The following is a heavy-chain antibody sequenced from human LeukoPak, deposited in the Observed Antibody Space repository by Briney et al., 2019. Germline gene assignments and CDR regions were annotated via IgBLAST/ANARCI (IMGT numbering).Heavy chain of an antibody. D-gene: IGHD3-22*01. CDR2: IYYSGST. Sequence: SETPSLTCTVSGGSISSYYWSWIRQPPGKGLEWIGYIYYSGSTNYNPSLKSRVTISVDTSKNQFSLKLSSVTAADTAVYYCARREDRFYGMDVWGQGTTVTVSS. CDR1: GGSISSYY. V-gene: IGHV4-59*08. CDR3: ARREDRFYGMDV. J-gene: IGHJ6*02.